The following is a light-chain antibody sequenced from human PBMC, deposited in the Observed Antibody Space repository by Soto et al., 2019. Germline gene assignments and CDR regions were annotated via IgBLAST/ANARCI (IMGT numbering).Light chain of an antibody. CDR1: QGISSY. V-gene: IGKV1-9*01. J-gene: IGKJ5*01. CDR2: DAS. Sequence: DIQLTQSPSFLSASVGDRVTITCRASQGISSYLAWYQQKPGKAPKLLIYDASTLQSGVPSRFSGSGSGTDFTLTISSLHPEDFATYYCQQLDSYPITFGQGTRLEIK. CDR3: QQLDSYPIT.